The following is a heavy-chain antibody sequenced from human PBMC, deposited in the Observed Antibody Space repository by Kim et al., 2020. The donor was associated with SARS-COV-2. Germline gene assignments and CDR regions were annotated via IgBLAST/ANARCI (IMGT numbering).Heavy chain of an antibody. D-gene: IGHD6-19*01. CDR3: ARERIAVAGRYFDY. J-gene: IGHJ4*02. Sequence: AQKFQGRVTITADESTSTAYMELSSLRSEDTAVYYCARERIAVAGRYFDYWGQGTLVTVSS. V-gene: IGHV1-69*01.